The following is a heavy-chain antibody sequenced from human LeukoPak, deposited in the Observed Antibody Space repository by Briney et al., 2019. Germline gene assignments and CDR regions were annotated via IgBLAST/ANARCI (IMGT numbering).Heavy chain of an antibody. Sequence: PGGSLRLSCAASGFTFSSYAMHWVRQAPGKGLEWVAVISYDGSNKYYADYVEGRFTISRDNSKNTLYLQMNSLRAEDTAVYYCARELSGTLGYWGQGTLVTVSS. J-gene: IGHJ4*02. CDR3: ARELSGTLGY. CDR2: ISYDGSNK. CDR1: GFTFSSYA. V-gene: IGHV3-30*04. D-gene: IGHD1-20*01.